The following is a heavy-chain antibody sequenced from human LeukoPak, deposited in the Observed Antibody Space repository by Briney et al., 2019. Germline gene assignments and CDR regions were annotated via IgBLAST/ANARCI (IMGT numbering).Heavy chain of an antibody. CDR3: ARGARGPDY. CDR2: IYYSGST. J-gene: IGHJ4*02. Sequence: SETLSLTCTVSGGSISSSSYYWGWIRQPPGKGLEWIGHIYYSGSTNYNPSLKSRVTISVDTSKNQFSLKLSSVTAADTAVYYCARGARGPDYWGQGTLVTVSS. V-gene: IGHV4-61*05. CDR1: GGSISSSSYY. D-gene: IGHD4/OR15-4a*01.